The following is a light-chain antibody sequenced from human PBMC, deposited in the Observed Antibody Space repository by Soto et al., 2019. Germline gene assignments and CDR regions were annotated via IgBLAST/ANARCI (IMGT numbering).Light chain of an antibody. Sequence: DIVMTQSPVSLSVSLGERATINCKSSQTVFHSSYNKDFLAWYQQKPGQPPKLLFYWASTRESGVPARFSGGGSGTDFSLTSRSLQAEDVAVYYCQQYYSSLTFGQGTKLEIK. CDR1: QTVFHSSYNKDF. J-gene: IGKJ2*01. V-gene: IGKV4-1*01. CDR3: QQYYSSLT. CDR2: WAS.